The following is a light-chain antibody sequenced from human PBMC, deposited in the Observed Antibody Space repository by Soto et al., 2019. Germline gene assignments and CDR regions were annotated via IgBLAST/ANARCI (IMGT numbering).Light chain of an antibody. CDR2: DVY. J-gene: IGLJ2*01. CDR1: SSDVGAYNY. CDR3: CSYAGSYTLL. Sequence: QSALTQPRSVSGSPGQSVTISCTGTSSDVGAYNYVSWYQQHPGKAHKLVIYDVYKRPSEVPVRFSGSKSGITASLTISGLQAEDEADYYCCSYAGSYTLLFGGGTKLTVL. V-gene: IGLV2-11*01.